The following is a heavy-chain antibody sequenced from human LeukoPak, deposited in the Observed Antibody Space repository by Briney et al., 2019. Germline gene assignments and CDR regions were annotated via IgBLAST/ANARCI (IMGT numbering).Heavy chain of an antibody. CDR2: ISSSGRAI. Sequence: TGGSLRLSCAASGFTFSSYSMNWVRQAPGKGLEWVSSISSSGRAIYYADSVKGRSTVSRDNAKNSLYLQMNSLRAEDTAVYYCARCPRWAHFDYWGQGTLVTVSS. V-gene: IGHV3-21*01. J-gene: IGHJ4*02. CDR1: GFTFSSYS. D-gene: IGHD4-23*01. CDR3: ARCPRWAHFDY.